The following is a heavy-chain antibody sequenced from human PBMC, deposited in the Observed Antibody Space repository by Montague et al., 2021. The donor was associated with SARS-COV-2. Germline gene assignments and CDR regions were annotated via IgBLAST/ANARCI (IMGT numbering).Heavy chain of an antibody. J-gene: IGHJ6*02. CDR2: IDWDDDK. D-gene: IGHD4-23*01. V-gene: IGHV2-70*01. CDR3: ARMTTVVTLGYYYYGMDV. Sequence: PALVKPTQTLTLTCTFSGFSLSTSGMCVSWIRQPPGKALEWLALIDWDDDKYYSTSLKTRLTISKDTSKNQVVLTMTNMDTVDTATYYCARMTTVVTLGYYYYGMDVWGQGTTVTVSS. CDR1: GFSLSTSGMC.